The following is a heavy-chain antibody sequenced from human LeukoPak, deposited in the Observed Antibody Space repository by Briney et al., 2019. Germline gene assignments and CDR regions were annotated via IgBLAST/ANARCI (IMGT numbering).Heavy chain of an antibody. CDR2: IYPGDSDT. J-gene: IGHJ4*02. D-gene: IGHD6-13*01. Sequence: GGSLRLSCKGSGYSFTSYWIGWVRQMPGKGLEWMGIIYPGDSDTRYSPSFQGQVTISADKSISTAYLQWSSLKASDTAMYYCARLRAADLKELDYWGQGTLVTVSS. CDR3: ARLRAADLKELDY. CDR1: GYSFTSYW. V-gene: IGHV5-51*01.